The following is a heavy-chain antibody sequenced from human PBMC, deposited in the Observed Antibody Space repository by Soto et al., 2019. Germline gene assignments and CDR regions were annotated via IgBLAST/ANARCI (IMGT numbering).Heavy chain of an antibody. Sequence: ASVKVSCKASGYTFTSYGISWVRQAPGQGLEWMGWISAYNGNTNYAQKLQGRVTMTTDTSTSTAYMELRSLRSDDTAVYYCARYDPLRYFDWLLPAGMDVWGQGTTVSVYS. CDR2: ISAYNGNT. J-gene: IGHJ6*02. CDR1: GYTFTSYG. D-gene: IGHD3-9*01. CDR3: ARYDPLRYFDWLLPAGMDV. V-gene: IGHV1-18*01.